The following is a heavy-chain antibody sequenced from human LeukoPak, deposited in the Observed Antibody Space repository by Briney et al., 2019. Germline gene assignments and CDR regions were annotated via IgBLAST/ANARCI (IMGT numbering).Heavy chain of an antibody. CDR2: IRYDGSNK. V-gene: IGHV3-30*02. J-gene: IGHJ6*03. Sequence: GGSLRLSCAASGFTFSSYGVHWVRQAPGKGLEWVAFIRYDGSNKYYADSVKGRFTISRDNSKNTLYLQMNSLRAEDTAVYYCAKGGGNWNYYYYYMDVWGKGTTVTVSS. D-gene: IGHD1-20*01. CDR3: AKGGGNWNYYYYYMDV. CDR1: GFTFSSYG.